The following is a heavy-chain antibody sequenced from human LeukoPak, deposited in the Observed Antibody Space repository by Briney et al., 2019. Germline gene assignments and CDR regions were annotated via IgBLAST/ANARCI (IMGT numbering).Heavy chain of an antibody. CDR2: INTDGGGT. D-gene: IGHD3-22*01. J-gene: IGHJ4*02. Sequence: GGSLRLSCAASGFTFSSYWMHWVRQAPGKGLVWVSRINTDGGGTSYADSVKGRFTISRDNAKNTLYLQMNSLRTEDTALYYCAKDITYYYDSSGYYDYWGQGTLVTVSS. CDR1: GFTFSSYW. V-gene: IGHV3-74*01. CDR3: AKDITYYYDSSGYYDY.